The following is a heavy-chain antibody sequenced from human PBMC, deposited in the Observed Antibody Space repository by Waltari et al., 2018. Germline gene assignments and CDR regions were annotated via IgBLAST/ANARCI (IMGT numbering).Heavy chain of an antibody. J-gene: IGHJ5*02. Sequence: QAPVQGFGWMGGIRAYNGNTNYAQKLQGRVTMTTDTSTSTAYMELRSLRSDDTAVYYCAGVGVAGTEPATWGQGTLVTVSS. D-gene: IGHD6-19*01. CDR3: AGVGVAGTEPAT. V-gene: IGHV1-18*01. CDR2: IRAYNGNT.